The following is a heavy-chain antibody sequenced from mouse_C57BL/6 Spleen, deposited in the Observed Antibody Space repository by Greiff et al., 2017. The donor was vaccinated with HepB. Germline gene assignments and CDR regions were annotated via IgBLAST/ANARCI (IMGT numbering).Heavy chain of an antibody. Sequence: DVMLVESGGDLVKPGGSLKLSCAASGFTFSSYGMSWVRQTPDKRLEWVATISSGGSYTYYPDSVKGRFTISRDNAKNTLYLQMSSLKSEDTAMYYCARVLITTVVDYWGQGTTLTVSS. CDR1: GFTFSSYG. J-gene: IGHJ2*01. CDR3: ARVLITTVVDY. D-gene: IGHD1-1*01. CDR2: ISSGGSYT. V-gene: IGHV5-6*02.